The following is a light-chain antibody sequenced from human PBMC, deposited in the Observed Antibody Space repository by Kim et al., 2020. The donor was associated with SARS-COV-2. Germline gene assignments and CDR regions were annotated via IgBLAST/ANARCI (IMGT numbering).Light chain of an antibody. J-gene: IGLJ3*02. CDR1: SGGLASNY. CDR3: QSYDSSNHWV. Sequence: KTVTLSLPRSSGGLASNYVQWYQQRPGSAPTTVIYEDNQRPSGVPDRFSGSIDSSSNSASLTISGLKTEDEADYYCQSYDSSNHWVFGGGTQLTVL. CDR2: EDN. V-gene: IGLV6-57*03.